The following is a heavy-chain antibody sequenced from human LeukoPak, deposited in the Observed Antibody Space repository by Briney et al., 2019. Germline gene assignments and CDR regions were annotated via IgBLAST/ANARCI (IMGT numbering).Heavy chain of an antibody. V-gene: IGHV4-39*07. CDR1: GGSISSSSYY. Sequence: SETLSLTCTVSGGSISSSSYYWGWIRQPPGKGLEWIGSIYYSGSTNYNPSLKSRVTMSVDTSKNQFSLKLISVTAADTAVYYCARGGRLPLSYFDYWGQGTLVTVSS. J-gene: IGHJ4*02. D-gene: IGHD5-12*01. CDR3: ARGGRLPLSYFDY. CDR2: IYYSGST.